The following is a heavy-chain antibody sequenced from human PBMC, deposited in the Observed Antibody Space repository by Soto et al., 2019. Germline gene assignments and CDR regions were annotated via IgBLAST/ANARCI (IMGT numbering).Heavy chain of an antibody. CDR1: GGSISNYY. CDR2: MYYNGNI. V-gene: IGHV4-59*01. CDR3: ASGGNWFDP. D-gene: IGHD3-16*01. Sequence: SETLSLTCNVSGGSISNYYWTWVRQSPEKGLEWIGYMYYNGNINYNPSLKSRVTISIDTSKNQFSLTLKSVTAADTAVYYCASGGNWFDPWGQGVPVTVSS. J-gene: IGHJ5*02.